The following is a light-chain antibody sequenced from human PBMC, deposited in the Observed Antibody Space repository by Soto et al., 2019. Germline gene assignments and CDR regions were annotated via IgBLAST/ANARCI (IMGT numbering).Light chain of an antibody. CDR2: DAS. CDR1: QSISNW. V-gene: IGKV1-5*01. CDR3: EKADYYSALT. J-gene: IGKJ4*01. Sequence: DIQLTQSPSTLSASLGDRVTITCRASQSISNWLAWYQQTPGKAPNLLIYDASGLESGVPSRFSGIGSGTEFTLSSSSLQPDDFATYDGEKADYYSALTFGGGAKVEIK.